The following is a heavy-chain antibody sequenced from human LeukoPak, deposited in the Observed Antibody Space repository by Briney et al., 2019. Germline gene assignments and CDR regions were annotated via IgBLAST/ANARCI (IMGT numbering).Heavy chain of an antibody. CDR2: ISGSGGRT. CDR3: AKRGVVIRVILVGFHKEAYYFDS. CDR1: GITRSNYG. Sequence: AGSLTLSCAVSGITRSNYGMSWVRQAPGKGLEWVAGISGSGGRTNYADSVKGRFTISRDNPKNTLYLQMNSLRAEDTAVYFCAKRGVVIRVILVGFHKEAYYFDSWGQGALVTVSS. D-gene: IGHD3-22*01. V-gene: IGHV3-23*01. J-gene: IGHJ4*02.